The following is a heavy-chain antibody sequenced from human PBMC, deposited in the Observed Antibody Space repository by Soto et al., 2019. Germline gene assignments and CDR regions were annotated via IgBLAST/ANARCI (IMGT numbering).Heavy chain of an antibody. V-gene: IGHV1-2*04. CDR2: INPNSGGT. Sequence: GASVKVSCKASGYTFTGYYMHWVRQAPGQGLEWMGWINPNSGGTNYAQKFQGWVTMTRDTSISTAYMELSRLRSDDTAVYYCARDFLPGGYSGYDQGYYFDYWGQGTLVTVSS. CDR1: GYTFTGYY. CDR3: ARDFLPGGYSGYDQGYYFDY. D-gene: IGHD5-12*01. J-gene: IGHJ4*02.